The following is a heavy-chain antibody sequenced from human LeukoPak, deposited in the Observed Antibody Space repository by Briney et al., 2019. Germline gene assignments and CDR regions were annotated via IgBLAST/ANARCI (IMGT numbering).Heavy chain of an antibody. CDR3: ARHVRGKPAYCSGGSCYSGNYFDY. Sequence: SETLSLTCTVSGGSIGSYYWSWIRQPPGKGLEWIGYIYYSGSTDYNPSLKSRVTISVDTSKNQFSLRLSSVTAADTAVYYCARHVRGKPAYCSGGSCYSGNYFDYWGQGTLVTVSS. CDR2: IYYSGST. CDR1: GGSIGSYY. D-gene: IGHD2-15*01. J-gene: IGHJ4*02. V-gene: IGHV4-59*08.